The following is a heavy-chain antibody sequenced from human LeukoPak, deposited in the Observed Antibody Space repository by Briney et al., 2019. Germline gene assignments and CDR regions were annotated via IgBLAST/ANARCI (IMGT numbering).Heavy chain of an antibody. J-gene: IGHJ4*02. V-gene: IGHV4-59*01. CDR2: IYYTGST. CDR1: GGSISTYY. CDR3: ARDAAGEIDY. Sequence: SETLSLTCTVSGGSISTYYWTWIRQPPGKGLEWVGNIYYTGSTNYNPSLKSRVTLSIDTSKKQFSLGLTSVTAADTAVYYCARDAAGEIDYWGQGILVTVAT. D-gene: IGHD6-19*01.